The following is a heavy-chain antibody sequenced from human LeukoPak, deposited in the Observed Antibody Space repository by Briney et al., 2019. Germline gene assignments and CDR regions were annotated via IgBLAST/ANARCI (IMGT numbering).Heavy chain of an antibody. D-gene: IGHD2-2*01. Sequence: PSETLSLTCTVSGGSISSYYWSWIRQPPGKGLEWIGYIYYSGSTNYNPSLKSRVTISVDTSKNQFSLKLSSVTAADTAVYYCARRSLVVPAAFDYWGQGTLVTVSS. CDR1: GGSISSYY. CDR3: ARRSLVVPAAFDY. CDR2: IYYSGST. V-gene: IGHV4-59*08. J-gene: IGHJ4*02.